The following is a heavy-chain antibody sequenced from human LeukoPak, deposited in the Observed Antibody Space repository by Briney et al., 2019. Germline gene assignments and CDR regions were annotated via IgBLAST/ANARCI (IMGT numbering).Heavy chain of an antibody. Sequence: PSETLSLTCAVYGGSVSGYYWSWIRQPPGKGLEWIGEINHSGSTNYNPSLKSRVTISVDTSKNQFSLKLSSVTAADTAVYYCAREGGGYFEGWGQGTLVTVSS. CDR1: GGSVSGYY. CDR2: INHSGST. J-gene: IGHJ4*02. V-gene: IGHV4-34*01. D-gene: IGHD3-9*01. CDR3: AREGGGYFEG.